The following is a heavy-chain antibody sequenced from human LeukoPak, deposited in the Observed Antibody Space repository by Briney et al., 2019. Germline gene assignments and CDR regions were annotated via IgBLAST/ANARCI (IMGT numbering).Heavy chain of an antibody. V-gene: IGHV4-39*07. J-gene: IGHJ5*02. D-gene: IGHD2-2*01. CDR1: GGSISSSSYY. Sequence: SETLSLTCTVSGGSISSSSYYWGWIRQPPGKGLEWIGSIYYSGSTYYNPSLKSRVTISVDTSKNQFSLKLSSVPAADTAVYYCAREVPAAKRASDWFDPWGQGTLVTVSS. CDR2: IYYSGST. CDR3: AREVPAAKRASDWFDP.